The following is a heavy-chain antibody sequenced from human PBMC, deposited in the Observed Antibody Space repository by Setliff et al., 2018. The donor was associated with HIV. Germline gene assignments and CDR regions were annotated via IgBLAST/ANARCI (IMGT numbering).Heavy chain of an antibody. D-gene: IGHD1-26*01. V-gene: IGHV3-74*01. CDR2: INVDGSSI. Sequence: PGGSLRLSCAASGFTFTDYWMHWVRQVPGQGLVWVSRINVDGSSISYADSVQGRFTISRDNSKNTLFLQMNSLRPEDTAVYYCARDPILGGPDFFDYWGQGTLVTVSS. J-gene: IGHJ4*02. CDR3: ARDPILGGPDFFDY. CDR1: GFTFTDYW.